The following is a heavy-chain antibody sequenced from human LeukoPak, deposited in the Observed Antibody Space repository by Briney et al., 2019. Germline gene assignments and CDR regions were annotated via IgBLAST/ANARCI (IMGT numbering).Heavy chain of an antibody. J-gene: IGHJ4*02. CDR1: GYTLTGYY. CDR2: INPNSGDT. CDR3: ARDYCGGDCFPDY. V-gene: IGHV1-2*06. Sequence: ASVKVSCKASGYTLTGYYVHWVRQAPGQGLEWMGRINPNSGDTNYAQKFQGRVTMTRDTSISTAYMGLSRLRSDDTAVYYCARDYCGGDCFPDYWGQGTLVTVSS. D-gene: IGHD2-21*02.